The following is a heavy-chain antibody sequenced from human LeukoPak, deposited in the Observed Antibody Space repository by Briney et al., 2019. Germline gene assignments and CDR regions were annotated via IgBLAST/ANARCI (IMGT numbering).Heavy chain of an antibody. J-gene: IGHJ4*02. D-gene: IGHD2/OR15-2a*01. CDR1: GYSISSGYY. V-gene: IGHV4-38-2*02. CDR2: IYHSGST. CDR3: AREFDSMGFDY. Sequence: SETLSLTCTVSGYSISSGYYWGWIRQPPGKGLEWIGSIYHSGSTYYNPSLKSRVTISVDTSKNQFSLKLSSVTAADTAVYYCAREFDSMGFDYWSQGTLVTVSS.